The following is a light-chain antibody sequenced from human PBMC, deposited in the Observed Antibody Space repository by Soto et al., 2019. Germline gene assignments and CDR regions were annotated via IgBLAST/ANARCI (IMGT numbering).Light chain of an antibody. Sequence: EIVLTQSPGTLSLSPGERATLSCRASQSVSSSYLAWYQQKPGQAPRLLIYGASSRATGIPDRFSGSGSGTEFTLTISRLETEDFAVYSCQQYGRSPPYTFGQGTKLEIK. CDR3: QQYGRSPPYT. CDR2: GAS. CDR1: QSVSSSY. V-gene: IGKV3-20*01. J-gene: IGKJ2*01.